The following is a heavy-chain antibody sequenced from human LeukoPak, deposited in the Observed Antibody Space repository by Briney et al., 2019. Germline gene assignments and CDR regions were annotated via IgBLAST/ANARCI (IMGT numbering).Heavy chain of an antibody. Sequence: GGSLRLSCAASGFTVSSNYMSWVRQAPGKGLEWVSVIYSGGSTYYADSVKGRFTISRDNSKNTLYLQMNSLRAEDTAVYYCARGYCSGGSCYGALNYWGQGTLVTVSS. V-gene: IGHV3-53*01. CDR1: GFTVSSNY. CDR3: ARGYCSGGSCYGALNY. D-gene: IGHD2-15*01. CDR2: IYSGGST. J-gene: IGHJ4*02.